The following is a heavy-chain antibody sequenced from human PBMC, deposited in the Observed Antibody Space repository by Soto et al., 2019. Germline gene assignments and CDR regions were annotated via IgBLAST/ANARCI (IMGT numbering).Heavy chain of an antibody. CDR1: GGTFSSYA. D-gene: IGHD2-15*01. CDR2: IIPIFGTA. V-gene: IGHV1-69*01. Sequence: QVQLVQSGAEVKKPGSSVKVSCKASGGTFSSYAISWVRQAPEQGLEWMGGIIPIFGTANYAQKFQGRVTITADESTSTAYMELSSLRSEDTAVYYCARDPGCGGSCYSNWFDPWGQGTLVTVSS. J-gene: IGHJ5*02. CDR3: ARDPGCGGSCYSNWFDP.